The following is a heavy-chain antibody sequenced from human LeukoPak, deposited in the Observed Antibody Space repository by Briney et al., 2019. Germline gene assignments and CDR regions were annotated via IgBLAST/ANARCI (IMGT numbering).Heavy chain of an antibody. CDR1: GGSFSGYY. J-gene: IGHJ4*02. CDR3: ASIYYYDSSGSKNDY. V-gene: IGHV4-34*01. CDR2: INHSGST. D-gene: IGHD3-22*01. Sequence: SETLSLTCTVYGGSFSGYYWSWIRQPPGKGLEWIGEINHSGSTNYNPSLKSRVTISVDTSKNQFSLKLSSVTAADTAVYYCASIYYYDSSGSKNDYWGQRTLVTVSS.